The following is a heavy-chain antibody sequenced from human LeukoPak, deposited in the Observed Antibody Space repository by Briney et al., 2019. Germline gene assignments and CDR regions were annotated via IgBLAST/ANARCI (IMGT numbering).Heavy chain of an antibody. CDR2: INPNSGGT. Sequence: GASVKVSCKASGYTFTGYYMHWVRQAPGQGLEWMGWINPNSGGTNYAQKFQGRVTMTRDTSISTAYMELSRLRSDDTAVYYCARDKIVVVVAATPDAFDIWGQGTMVTVSS. J-gene: IGHJ3*02. D-gene: IGHD2-15*01. CDR3: ARDKIVVVVAATPDAFDI. V-gene: IGHV1-2*02. CDR1: GYTFTGYY.